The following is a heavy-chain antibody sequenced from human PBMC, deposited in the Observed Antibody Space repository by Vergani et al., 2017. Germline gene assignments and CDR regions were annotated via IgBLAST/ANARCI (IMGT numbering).Heavy chain of an antibody. D-gene: IGHD1-26*01. CDR2: INPNSGGT. J-gene: IGHJ5*02. CDR3: ARLRGSSKGGWFDP. Sequence: QVQLVQSGAEVKKPGASVKVSCKASGYTFTGYYMHWVRQAPGQGLEWMGWINPNSGGTNYVQKFQGRVTMTRDTSISTAYMELSRLRSDDTAVYYCARLRGSSKGGWFDPWGQGTLVTVSS. V-gene: IGHV1-2*02. CDR1: GYTFTGYY.